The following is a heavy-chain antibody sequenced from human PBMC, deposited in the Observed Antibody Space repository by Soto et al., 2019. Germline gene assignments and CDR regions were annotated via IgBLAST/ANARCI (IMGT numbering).Heavy chain of an antibody. Sequence: EMQLLESGGGLVQPGGSLRLSCAVSGFTFSSYGMTWVRQAPGKGLEWISFSSATGSGTYHADSVKGRFTISRDNSKNTLYLQMTSLRADDTAVYYCAKDRRAGGNYGFYSDFWGQGALVIVSS. CDR2: SSATGSGT. D-gene: IGHD1-7*01. V-gene: IGHV3-23*01. J-gene: IGHJ4*02. CDR1: GFTFSSYG. CDR3: AKDRRAGGNYGFYSDF.